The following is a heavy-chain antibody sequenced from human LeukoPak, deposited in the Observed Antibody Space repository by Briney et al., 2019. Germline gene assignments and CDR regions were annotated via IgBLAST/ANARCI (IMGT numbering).Heavy chain of an antibody. V-gene: IGHV3-9*01. D-gene: IGHD5-18*01. Sequence: GGSLRLSCAASGFTFDDYAMHWVRQAPGKGLEWVSGISWNSGSIGYADSVKGRFTISRDNAKNSLYLQMNSLRAEDTAVYYCARGYNYGTFWGQGTLVTVSS. CDR1: GFTFDDYA. CDR2: ISWNSGSI. CDR3: ARGYNYGTF. J-gene: IGHJ4*02.